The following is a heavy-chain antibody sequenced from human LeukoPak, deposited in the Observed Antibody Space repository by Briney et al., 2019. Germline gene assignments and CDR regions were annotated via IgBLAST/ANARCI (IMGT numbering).Heavy chain of an antibody. CDR3: AKDDAWLRFGE. CDR2: ISPSGDIT. Sequence: GGTLRLSCAASGFTFSNHGMNWVRQAPGKGVEWVSGISPSGDITYYADSVKGGFTISREKSKKTVYLEVISLTAEDTAVYYCAKDDAWLRFGEWSQGTLVTVSS. V-gene: IGHV3-23*01. CDR1: GFTFSNHG. D-gene: IGHD3-10*01. J-gene: IGHJ4*02.